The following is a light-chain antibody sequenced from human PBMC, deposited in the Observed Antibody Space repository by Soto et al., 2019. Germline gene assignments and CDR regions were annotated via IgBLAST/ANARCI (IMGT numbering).Light chain of an antibody. V-gene: IGKV3-20*01. CDR2: DAS. CDR1: RSVTNNY. CDR3: QQSDTSSRT. J-gene: IGKJ1*01. Sequence: EIVLTQSPGTLSFFPGERATLSCRASRSVTNNYLAWHQQKPGQTPRLLIYDASIRATGIPARFSGSGSGTDYTLTISSLEPEDFAVYYCQQSDTSSRTFGQGTKVDIK.